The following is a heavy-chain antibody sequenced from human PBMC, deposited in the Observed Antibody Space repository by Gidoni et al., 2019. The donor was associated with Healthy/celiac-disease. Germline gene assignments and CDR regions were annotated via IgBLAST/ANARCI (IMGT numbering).Heavy chain of an antibody. D-gene: IGHD3-10*01. Sequence: QVQLQESGPGLVKPSETLSLTCTVPGGSISSYYWSWTRQPPGKGLEWIGYIYYSGSTNYNPSLKSRVTISVDTSKNQFSLKLSSVTAADTAVYYCARRGSHGPHAVFDPWGQGTLVTVSS. CDR1: GGSISSYY. CDR2: IYYSGST. J-gene: IGHJ5*02. V-gene: IGHV4-59*01. CDR3: ARRGSHGPHAVFDP.